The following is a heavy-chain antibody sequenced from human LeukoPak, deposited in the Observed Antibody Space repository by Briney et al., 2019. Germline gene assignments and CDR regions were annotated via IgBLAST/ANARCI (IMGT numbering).Heavy chain of an antibody. D-gene: IGHD1-7*01. J-gene: IGHJ3*02. V-gene: IGHV4-4*07. Sequence: PSETLSLTCSVSGGSISGYYWTWIRQPAGKGLEWIGRVYTSGSTHYNPSLKTRLTMSVDTSKNQFSLKLSSVTAADTAVYYCARLVTGTTTAFDIWGQGTMVTVSS. CDR1: GGSISGYY. CDR3: ARLVTGTTTAFDI. CDR2: VYTSGST.